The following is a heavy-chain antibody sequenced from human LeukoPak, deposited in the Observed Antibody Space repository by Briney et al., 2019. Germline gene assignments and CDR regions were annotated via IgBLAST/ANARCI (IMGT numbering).Heavy chain of an antibody. Sequence: PSETLSLTCTVSGGSISGYYWSWIRQPPRKGLERIGYIYSSETPKYDPSLESRVTTSLDTSKNQVSLNLRSVTAADTAIYFCARGHYDLAPWGQGILVTVSS. CDR1: GGSISGYY. J-gene: IGHJ5*02. V-gene: IGHV4-59*01. CDR3: ARGHYDLAP. D-gene: IGHD4-17*01. CDR2: IYSSETP.